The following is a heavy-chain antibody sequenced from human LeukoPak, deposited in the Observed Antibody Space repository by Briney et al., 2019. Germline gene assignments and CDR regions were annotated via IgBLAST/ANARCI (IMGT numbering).Heavy chain of an antibody. D-gene: IGHD3-10*01. CDR2: MSGSGGST. V-gene: IGHV3-23*01. Sequence: GGSLRLSCAASGFTFSSYAMTWVRQAPGKGLEWVSTMSGSGGSTYYADSVTGRFTISRDNSKKTLYLQMNSLRVEDTAVYYCANSVSMVRGVISYGMDVWGQGTTVTVSS. J-gene: IGHJ6*02. CDR1: GFTFSSYA. CDR3: ANSVSMVRGVISYGMDV.